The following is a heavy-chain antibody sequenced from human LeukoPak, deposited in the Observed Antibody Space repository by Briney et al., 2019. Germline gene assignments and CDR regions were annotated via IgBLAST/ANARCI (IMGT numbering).Heavy chain of an antibody. CDR3: ATSPDIEATGTLYYLDF. CDR1: GVTFRSYG. V-gene: IGHV3-23*01. D-gene: IGHD1-7*01. Sequence: PGGSLRLSCAASGVTFRSYGMSWVRQAPGKGPEWVSSMSGSGGYTYYAESVQGRFTISRDNSKNTLPLQLNSLRAEDSAIYYCATSPDIEATGTLYYLDFCGQGTLVSVSS. CDR2: MSGSGGYT. J-gene: IGHJ4*02.